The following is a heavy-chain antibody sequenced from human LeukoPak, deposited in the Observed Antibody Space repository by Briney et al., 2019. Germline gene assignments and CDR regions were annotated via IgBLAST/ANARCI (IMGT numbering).Heavy chain of an antibody. CDR3: ARLRGLYSDTNRYQTALDC. D-gene: IGHD1-26*01. CDR1: GFTFSNYW. V-gene: IGHV3-7*01. Sequence: GGSLRLSCAASGFTFSNYWMSWVRQAPGKGLEWVANIKQDGSEKYYVDSVKGRFTISRDNAKNSLYVQMNSLRAEDTAVYYCARLRGLYSDTNRYQTALDCWGQGTLVTVSS. CDR2: IKQDGSEK. J-gene: IGHJ4*02.